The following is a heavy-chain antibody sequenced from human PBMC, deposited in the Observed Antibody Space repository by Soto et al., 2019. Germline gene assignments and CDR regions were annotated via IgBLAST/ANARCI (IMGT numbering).Heavy chain of an antibody. J-gene: IGHJ5*02. CDR1: GGSINSGAYY. CDR2: NSYPGRT. CDR3: PRVSATCTRWIDP. Sequence: QVQLQESGPGLVKPSQTLSLTCSVSGGSINSGAYYCGWIRQHPGKGLEWIGYNSYPGRTYSNPFLQSRVTIALDMSESQFSLKLTSETAADTAVYFCPRVSATCTRWIDPWGQGTLGTVSP. V-gene: IGHV4-31*03. D-gene: IGHD6-13*01.